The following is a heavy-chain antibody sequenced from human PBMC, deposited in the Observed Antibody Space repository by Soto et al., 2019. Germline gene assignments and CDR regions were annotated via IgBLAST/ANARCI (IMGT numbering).Heavy chain of an antibody. CDR2: ISSSSSYI. J-gene: IGHJ6*02. Sequence: PXGSLRLSCAASGFTFSSYSMNWVRQAPGKGLDWVSSISSSSSYIYYADSVKGRFTISRDNAKNSLYLQMNSLRAEDTAVYYCARDQRYYGSGSYYNENYYYGMDVWGQGTTVTVSS. D-gene: IGHD3-10*01. CDR1: GFTFSSYS. V-gene: IGHV3-21*01. CDR3: ARDQRYYGSGSYYNENYYYGMDV.